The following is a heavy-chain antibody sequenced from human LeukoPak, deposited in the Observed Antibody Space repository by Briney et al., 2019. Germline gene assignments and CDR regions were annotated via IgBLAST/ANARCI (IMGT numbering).Heavy chain of an antibody. D-gene: IGHD3-22*01. Sequence: QAGGSHTLSCAASGSTFSSYNINWARQAPGEGLESLSSISTSGRDIYYADSVKGRFTISRDNAKNSLFLQMNSLRDEDTAVYYCARVPIYDRSGYYFDYWGLGTLVTVSS. CDR1: GSTFSSYN. V-gene: IGHV3-48*02. J-gene: IGHJ4*02. CDR3: ARVPIYDRSGYYFDY. CDR2: ISTSGRDI.